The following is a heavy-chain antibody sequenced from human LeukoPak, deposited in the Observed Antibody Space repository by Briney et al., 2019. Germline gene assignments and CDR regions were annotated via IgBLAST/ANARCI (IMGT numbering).Heavy chain of an antibody. CDR3: ARATYYYDSSGYYLDY. CDR1: GGSFSGYY. Sequence: PSETLSLTCAVYGGSFSGYYWGWIRQPPGKGLEWIGEINHSGSTNYNPSLKSRVTISVDTSKNQFSLKLSSVTAAGTAVYYCARATYYYDSSGYYLDYWGQGTLVTVSS. V-gene: IGHV4-34*01. D-gene: IGHD3-22*01. J-gene: IGHJ4*02. CDR2: INHSGST.